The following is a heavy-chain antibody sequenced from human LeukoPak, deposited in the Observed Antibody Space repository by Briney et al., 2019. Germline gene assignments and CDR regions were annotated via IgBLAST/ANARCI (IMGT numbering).Heavy chain of an antibody. Sequence: HPGGSLRLSCAASGFTFSSYAMHWVRQAPGKGREWVAVISYDGSNKYYADSVKGRFTISRDNSKNTLYLQMNSLRAEDTAVYYCARDWGAKCSRYCSSTSCLPCGAFDIWGQGTMVTVSS. CDR1: GFTFSSYA. V-gene: IGHV3-30-3*01. CDR2: ISYDGSNK. J-gene: IGHJ3*02. CDR3: ARDWGAKCSRYCSSTSCLPCGAFDI. D-gene: IGHD2-2*01.